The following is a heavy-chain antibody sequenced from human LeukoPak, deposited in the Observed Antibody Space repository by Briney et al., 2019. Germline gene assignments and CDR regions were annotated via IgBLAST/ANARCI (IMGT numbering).Heavy chain of an antibody. Sequence: AGGSLRLSCSASGFTFGDYAMSWVRQAPGKGLEWVGFIRSKAYGGTTEYAASVEGRFSISRDDSKSIAYLQMNSPKTEDTAVYYCSSDLNWSFDYWGQGILVTVSS. CDR3: SSDLNWSFDY. V-gene: IGHV3-49*04. D-gene: IGHD1-1*01. J-gene: IGHJ4*02. CDR1: GFTFGDYA. CDR2: IRSKAYGGTT.